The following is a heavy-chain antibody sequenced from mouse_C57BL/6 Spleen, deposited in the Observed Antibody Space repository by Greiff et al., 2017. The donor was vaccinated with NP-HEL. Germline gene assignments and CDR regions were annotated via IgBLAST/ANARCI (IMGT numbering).Heavy chain of an antibody. CDR2: INYDGSST. CDR3: AREGSSYDYAMDY. Sequence: EVKLMESEGGLVQPGSSMKLSCTASGFTFSDYYMAWVRQVPEKGLEWVANINYDGSSTYYLDSLKSRFIISRDNAKNILYLQMSSLKSEDTATYYCAREGSSYDYAMDYWGQGTSVTVSS. J-gene: IGHJ4*01. V-gene: IGHV5-16*01. CDR1: GFTFSDYY. D-gene: IGHD1-1*01.